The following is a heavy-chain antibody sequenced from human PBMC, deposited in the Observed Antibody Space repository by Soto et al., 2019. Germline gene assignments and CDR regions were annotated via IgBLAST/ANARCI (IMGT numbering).Heavy chain of an antibody. CDR2: IIPIFGTA. D-gene: IGHD4-17*01. Sequence: QVQLVQSGAEVKKPGSSVKVSCKASGGTFSSYAISWVRQAPGQGLEWMGGIIPIFGTANYAQKFQGRVTITADESTSTAYMELSSLRSEDTAVYYCARDIYGAYDYYYYGMDVWGQGTTVTVSS. J-gene: IGHJ6*02. V-gene: IGHV1-69*12. CDR1: GGTFSSYA. CDR3: ARDIYGAYDYYYYGMDV.